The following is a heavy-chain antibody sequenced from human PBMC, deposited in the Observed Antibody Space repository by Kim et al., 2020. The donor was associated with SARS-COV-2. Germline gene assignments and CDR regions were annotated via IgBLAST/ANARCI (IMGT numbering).Heavy chain of an antibody. Sequence: SESLSLTCGVSGDSINTYYWSWLRQPPGKGLEWIGYIHHSGNTNSNPSLKSRVTISVDTSKNQLTQRLTSVTAMDTAVYYFASGYFDNSGSSSPFDIWGQGTMVTVSS. CDR3: ASGYFDNSGSSSPFDI. CDR2: IHHSGNT. D-gene: IGHD3-22*01. V-gene: IGHV4-59*13. J-gene: IGHJ3*02. CDR1: GDSINTYY.